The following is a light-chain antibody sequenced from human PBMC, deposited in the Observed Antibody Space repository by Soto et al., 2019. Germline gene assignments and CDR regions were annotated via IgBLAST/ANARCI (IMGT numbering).Light chain of an antibody. V-gene: IGKV1-33*01. CDR2: DAS. CDR1: QDISNY. J-gene: IGKJ4*01. CDR3: QQYDNLVLT. Sequence: DIQMTQSPSSLSASVGDRVTITCQASQDISNYLNWYQQKPGKAPKLLIYDASNLKTGVPSRFSGSGSVTHFTFTISSLQPEDIATYYFQQYDNLVLTFGGGTKVEIK.